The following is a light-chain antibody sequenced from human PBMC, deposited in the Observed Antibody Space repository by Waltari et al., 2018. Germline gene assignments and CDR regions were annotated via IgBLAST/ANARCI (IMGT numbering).Light chain of an antibody. V-gene: IGLV1-51*02. CDR2: ENP. J-gene: IGLJ7*01. CDR3: GTWDSSLSGAV. Sequence: QSVLTQPPSVSAAPGQRVTISCSGGSSNIGNNYVSWYRQFPGTAPKLLIYENPERPSVIPGRFAGSKSGTSATLDITGLQAGDEADYYCGTWDSSLSGAVFGGGTHLTVL. CDR1: SSNIGNNY.